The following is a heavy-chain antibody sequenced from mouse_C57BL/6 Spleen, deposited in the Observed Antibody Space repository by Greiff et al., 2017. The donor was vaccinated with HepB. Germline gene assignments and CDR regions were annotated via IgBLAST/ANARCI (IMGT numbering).Heavy chain of an antibody. J-gene: IGHJ2*01. Sequence: QVQLQQSGAELVKAGASVKMSCKASGYTFTSYWMHWVKQRLGQGLEWFAETNPTNGRTYYNEKFKSKATLTVDKSSSTAYMLLSGPTFDDSAVYYWARIKKIVATYFDDWGQGTTLTVSS. V-gene: IGHV1S81*02. CDR1: GYTFTSYW. CDR2: TNPTNGRT. CDR3: ARIKKIVATYFDD. D-gene: IGHD1-1*01.